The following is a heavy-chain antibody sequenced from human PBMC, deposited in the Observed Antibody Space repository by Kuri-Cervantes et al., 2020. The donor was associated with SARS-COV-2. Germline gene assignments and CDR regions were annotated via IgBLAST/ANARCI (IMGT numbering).Heavy chain of an antibody. Sequence: SGPTLVKPTQTLTLTCTFSGFSLSTSGVGVGWIRQPPGKALEWLALIYWDDDKRYGPSLKSRPTITKDTSKNQVVLTMTNMDPVDTATYYCAHGYYDILTGYYTAFDIWGQGTMVTVSS. V-gene: IGHV2-5*05. CDR3: AHGYYDILTGYYTAFDI. D-gene: IGHD3-9*01. J-gene: IGHJ3*02. CDR2: IYWDDDK. CDR1: GFSLSTSGVG.